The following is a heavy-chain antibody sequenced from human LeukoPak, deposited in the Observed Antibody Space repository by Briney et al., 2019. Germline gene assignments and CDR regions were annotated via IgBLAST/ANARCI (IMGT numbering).Heavy chain of an antibody. J-gene: IGHJ5*02. Sequence: SETLSLTCTVSGGSISRYYWSWIRQPPGKGLEWIGEINHSGSTNYNPSLKSRVTISVDTSKNQFSLKLSSVTAADTAVYYCARLPIYYYGSGSYPPFAPHPWGQGTLVTVSS. V-gene: IGHV4-34*01. CDR1: GGSISRYY. CDR2: INHSGST. D-gene: IGHD3-10*01. CDR3: ARLPIYYYGSGSYPPFAPHP.